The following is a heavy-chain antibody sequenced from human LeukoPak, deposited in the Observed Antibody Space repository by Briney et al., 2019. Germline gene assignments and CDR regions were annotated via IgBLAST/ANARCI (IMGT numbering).Heavy chain of an antibody. Sequence: ASVKVSCKASGYTFTSYYMHWVRQAPGQGLEWMGIINPSGGSTSYAQKFQGRVTMTRDTSTSTVYMELSSLRSEDTAVYYCAGADYDFWSGYTGGYSYYFDYWGQGTLVTVSS. CDR2: INPSGGST. V-gene: IGHV1-46*01. D-gene: IGHD3-3*01. CDR1: GYTFTSYY. J-gene: IGHJ4*02. CDR3: AGADYDFWSGYTGGYSYYFDY.